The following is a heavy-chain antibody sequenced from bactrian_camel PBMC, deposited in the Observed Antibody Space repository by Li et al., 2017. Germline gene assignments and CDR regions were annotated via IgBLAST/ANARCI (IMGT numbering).Heavy chain of an antibody. CDR3: AAEIQSSGLSRVWLLGDFGY. J-gene: IGHJ6*01. D-gene: IGHD2*01. Sequence: DVQLVESGGGLVQPGGSLRLSCAASGFTFSTTSMFWVRQAPGKGLEYVTAIDSGGGSYYPDSVKGRFTISRDNAKNTVYFQLNSLTSDDTGMYYCAAEIQSSGLSRVWLLGDFGYRGRGTQVTVS. V-gene: IGHV3S40*01. CDR2: IDSGGGS. CDR1: GFTFSTTS.